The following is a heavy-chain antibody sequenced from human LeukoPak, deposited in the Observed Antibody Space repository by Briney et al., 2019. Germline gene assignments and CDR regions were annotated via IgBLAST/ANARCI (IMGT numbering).Heavy chain of an antibody. CDR3: AKLEGSGWSGYMDV. D-gene: IGHD6-19*01. Sequence: GGSLRLSCAASGFTFSSYAMSWVRQAPGKGLEWVSAISGSGGSTYYADSVKGRFTISRDNSKNTLFLQLRSLRAEDTAIYYCAKLEGSGWSGYMDVWGKGTTVTVS. CDR1: GFTFSSYA. CDR2: ISGSGGST. J-gene: IGHJ6*03. V-gene: IGHV3-23*01.